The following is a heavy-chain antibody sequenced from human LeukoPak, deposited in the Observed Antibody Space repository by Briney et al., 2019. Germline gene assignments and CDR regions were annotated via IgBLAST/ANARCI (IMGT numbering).Heavy chain of an antibody. D-gene: IGHD6-13*01. Sequence: ASVKVSCKASGYTFTGYYMHWVRQAPGQGLEWMGWINPNSGGTNYAQKFQGRVTMTRDTSISTAYMELSRLRSDDTAVYYCARDGGIDSSSWYDAPHWFDPWGQGTLVTVSP. CDR1: GYTFTGYY. V-gene: IGHV1-2*02. CDR3: ARDGGIDSSSWYDAPHWFDP. J-gene: IGHJ5*02. CDR2: INPNSGGT.